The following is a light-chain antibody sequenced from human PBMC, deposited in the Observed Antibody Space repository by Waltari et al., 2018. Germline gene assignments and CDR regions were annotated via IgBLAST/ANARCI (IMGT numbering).Light chain of an antibody. Sequence: VMTQSPLSLPVTAGELASTPCRSSKSLLQNRGYHYLHWYLQKPGQSPQLLIYLESNRATGVPDRFSGSGSGTNFTLKITRVEAEDVGVYYCMQGLQVPYTFGQGTKLEI. CDR3: MQGLQVPYT. CDR2: LES. J-gene: IGKJ2*01. CDR1: KSLLQNRGYHY. V-gene: IGKV2-28*01.